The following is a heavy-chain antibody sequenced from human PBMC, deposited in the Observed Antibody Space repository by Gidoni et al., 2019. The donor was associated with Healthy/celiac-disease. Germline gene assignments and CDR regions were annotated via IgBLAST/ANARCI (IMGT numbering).Heavy chain of an antibody. V-gene: IGHV3-49*03. Sequence: EVQLVESGGGLVQPGRSLRLSCTASGFTFGDYAMSWFRQAPGKGLEWVGFIRSKAYGGTTEYAASVKGRFTISRDDSKSIAYLQMNSLKTEDTAVYYCTRGYGSGSQDTIFDYWGQGTLVTVSS. J-gene: IGHJ4*02. CDR3: TRGYGSGSQDTIFDY. CDR1: GFTFGDYA. D-gene: IGHD3-10*01. CDR2: IRSKAYGGTT.